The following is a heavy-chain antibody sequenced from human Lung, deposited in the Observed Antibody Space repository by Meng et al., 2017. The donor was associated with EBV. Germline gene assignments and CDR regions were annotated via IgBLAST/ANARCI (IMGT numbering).Heavy chain of an antibody. V-gene: IGHV4-31*01. Sequence: VQRQGSGPGLVKPSHTLSLTCTVSGGSISSGGHYWSWIRQHPGKGLEWIGYIYYSGSTYYNPSLKSLVSISVETSNNQFSLKLSSVTAADTAVYYCARAVGTGYFNYWGQGTLVTVSS. CDR2: IYYSGST. CDR1: GGSISSGGHY. CDR3: ARAVGTGYFNY. D-gene: IGHD3-10*01. J-gene: IGHJ4*02.